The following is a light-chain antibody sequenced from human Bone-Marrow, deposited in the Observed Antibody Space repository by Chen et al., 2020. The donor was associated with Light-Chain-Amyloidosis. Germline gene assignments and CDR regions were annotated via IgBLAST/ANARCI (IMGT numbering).Light chain of an antibody. CDR2: DGR. Sequence: SYVLTQPSSVSVAPGQTATIAGGGNNRGSTSVHWYQQTPGQAPLLVVHDGRDRPSGIPQRLSCTNSGTTATLTISRDEAGDEAYYYCQVYNRSSDRPVFGGGTKLTVL. J-gene: IGLJ3*02. CDR3: QVYNRSSDRPV. V-gene: IGLV3-21*02. CDR1: NRGSTS.